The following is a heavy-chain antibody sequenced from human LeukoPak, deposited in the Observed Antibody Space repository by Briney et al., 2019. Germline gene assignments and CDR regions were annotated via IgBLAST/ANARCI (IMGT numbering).Heavy chain of an antibody. Sequence: SETLSLTYTVSGGSISSYYWSWIRQPPGKGLEWIGYIYYSGSTYYNPSLKSRVTISVDTSKNQFSLKLSSVTAADTAVYYCARECYYGSGIGLGVDYWGQGTLVTVSS. V-gene: IGHV4-59*12. CDR1: GGSISSYY. J-gene: IGHJ4*02. CDR2: IYYSGST. CDR3: ARECYYGSGIGLGVDY. D-gene: IGHD3-10*01.